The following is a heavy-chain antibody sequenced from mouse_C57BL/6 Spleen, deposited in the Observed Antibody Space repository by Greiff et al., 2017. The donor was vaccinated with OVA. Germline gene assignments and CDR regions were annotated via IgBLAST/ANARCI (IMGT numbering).Heavy chain of an antibody. CDR2: IDPSDSYT. CDR1: GYTFTSYW. D-gene: IGHD1-1*01. Sequence: VKLQQPGAELVMPGASVKLSCKASGYTFTSYWMHWVKQRPGQGLEWIGEIDPSDSYTNYNQKFKGKSTLTVDKSSSTAYMQLSSLTSEDSAVYYCAREGVVALDYWGQGTTLTVSS. CDR3: AREGVVALDY. V-gene: IGHV1-69*01. J-gene: IGHJ2*01.